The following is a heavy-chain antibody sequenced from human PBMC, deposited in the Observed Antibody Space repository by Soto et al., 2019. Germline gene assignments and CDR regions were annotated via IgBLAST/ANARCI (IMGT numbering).Heavy chain of an antibody. D-gene: IGHD3-22*01. V-gene: IGHV3-49*03. CDR2: IRSKAYGGTT. J-gene: IGHJ4*02. Sequence: GGSLRLSCTASGFTFGDYAMSWFLQAPGKELERVGFIRSKAYGGTTEYAASVKGRFTISRADSKSIAYLQMNSLKTEDTAVYYCTIDHPRDDSSGYYPYSFDYWGQGTLGAVSS. CDR1: GFTFGDYA. CDR3: TIDHPRDDSSGYYPYSFDY.